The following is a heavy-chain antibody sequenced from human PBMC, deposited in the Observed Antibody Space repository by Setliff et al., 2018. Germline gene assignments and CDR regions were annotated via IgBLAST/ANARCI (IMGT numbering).Heavy chain of an antibody. D-gene: IGHD3-22*01. CDR3: ARDRVNYDRSGPHRVFDY. Sequence: ASVKVSCKASGYTFTSYYMHWVRQAPGQGLEWMGIINPSGGSTSYAQKFQGRVTMTRDTSTSTVYMELSSLRSEDTAVYYCARDRVNYDRSGPHRVFDYWGQGTLVTVSS. J-gene: IGHJ4*02. CDR2: INPSGGST. CDR1: GYTFTSYY. V-gene: IGHV1-46*01.